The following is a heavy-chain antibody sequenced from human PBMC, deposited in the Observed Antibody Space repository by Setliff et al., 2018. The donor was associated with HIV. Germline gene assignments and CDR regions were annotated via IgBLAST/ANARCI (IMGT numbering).Heavy chain of an antibody. CDR2: ISADGLTT. CDR3: VKDRTYMAFDI. Sequence: GGSLRLSCAASGFTFNTYAVTWVRQAPGKGLEWVSVISADGLTTFYADSVKGRFTITRDNSKNTLYLHMNSLRAADTAVYYCVKDRTYMAFDIWGQGTMVTVSS. D-gene: IGHD1-20*01. CDR1: GFTFNTYA. V-gene: IGHV3-23*01. J-gene: IGHJ3*02.